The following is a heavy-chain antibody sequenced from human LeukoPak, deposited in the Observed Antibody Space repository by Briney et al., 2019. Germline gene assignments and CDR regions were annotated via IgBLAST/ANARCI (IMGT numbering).Heavy chain of an antibody. CDR2: IYXXGST. V-gene: IGHV4-59*01. CDR3: VRDRELNY. D-gene: IGHD3-10*01. J-gene: IGHJ4*02. CDR1: GGSISIYY. Sequence: SETLSLTCTVSGGSISIYYWSWVRQPPGKGLEWIGYIYXXGSTXXXXXXXXRVTISVDTSRNQFSLRLTSVTAADAAVYYCVRDRELNYWGQGTLVTVSS.